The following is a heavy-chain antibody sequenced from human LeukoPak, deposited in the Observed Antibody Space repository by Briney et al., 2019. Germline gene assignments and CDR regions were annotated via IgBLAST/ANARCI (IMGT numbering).Heavy chain of an antibody. Sequence: SETLSLTCAVYGGSFSGYYWSWIRQPPGKGLEWIGEINHSGSANYNPSLKSRVTISVDTSKNQFSLKLSSVTAADTAVYYCARYRPLFDYWGQGTLVTVSS. V-gene: IGHV4-34*01. CDR3: ARYRPLFDY. CDR2: INHSGSA. CDR1: GGSFSGYY. D-gene: IGHD2-2*01. J-gene: IGHJ4*02.